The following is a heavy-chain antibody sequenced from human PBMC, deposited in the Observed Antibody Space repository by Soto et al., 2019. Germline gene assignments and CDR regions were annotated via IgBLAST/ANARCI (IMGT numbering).Heavy chain of an antibody. CDR2: IYYSGST. V-gene: IGHV4-31*03. CDR3: AREWRDYYFDY. Sequence: QVQLQESGPGLVKPSQILSLTCTVSGGSISSGGYYWSWIRQHPGKGLEWIGYIYYSGSTDYNPSLQSRVTISVDTSKNQFSLKLSSVTAADTAVYYCAREWRDYYFDYWGQGTLVTVSS. CDR1: GGSISSGGYY. J-gene: IGHJ4*02.